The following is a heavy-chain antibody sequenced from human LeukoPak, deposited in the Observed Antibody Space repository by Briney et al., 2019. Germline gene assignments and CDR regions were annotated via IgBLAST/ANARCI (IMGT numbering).Heavy chain of an antibody. CDR2: TYYKSKWSN. D-gene: IGHD4-17*01. CDR3: ARGSNDYRDYSFDC. Sequence: SQTLSLTCAISGGSVSSNSAAWTWIRQSPSRGLEWLGRTYYKSKWSNNYAVSVKSRITINSDTSKNQFALQLNSVTPEDTAVYYCARGSNDYRDYSFDCWGQGTLVTVSS. CDR1: GGSVSSNSAA. V-gene: IGHV6-1*01. J-gene: IGHJ4*02.